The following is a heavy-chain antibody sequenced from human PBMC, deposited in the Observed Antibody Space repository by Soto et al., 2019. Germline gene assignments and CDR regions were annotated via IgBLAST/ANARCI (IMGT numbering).Heavy chain of an antibody. CDR2: ISYDGSNK. Sequence: GGSLRLSCAASGFSLNSYAMHWVRQAPGKGLEWVAVISYDGSNKFYGDSVKGRFTISRDNSKNALYLQMNSLRAEDTAVYYGAKSYYPYYYDSSGFSVAFDIWGQGTMVTVSS. J-gene: IGHJ3*02. D-gene: IGHD3-22*01. V-gene: IGHV3-30-3*02. CDR1: GFSLNSYA. CDR3: AKSYYPYYYDSSGFSVAFDI.